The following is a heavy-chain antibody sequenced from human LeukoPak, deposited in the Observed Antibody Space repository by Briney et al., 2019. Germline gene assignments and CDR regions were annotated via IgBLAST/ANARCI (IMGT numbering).Heavy chain of an antibody. V-gene: IGHV1-2*02. CDR1: GYSFTGYY. D-gene: IGHD2-15*01. CDR2: RNPNRGDT. J-gene: IGHJ4*02. Sequence: ASVKVSCKASGYSFTGYYIHLMRQAPGQGLEWMGWRNPNRGDTSYAQKFQGRVTMTRDTPISTAYMELSGLTSDDTAVYYCGRRRIDCSDTGCYVDYWGQGTLVTVSS. CDR3: GRRRIDCSDTGCYVDY.